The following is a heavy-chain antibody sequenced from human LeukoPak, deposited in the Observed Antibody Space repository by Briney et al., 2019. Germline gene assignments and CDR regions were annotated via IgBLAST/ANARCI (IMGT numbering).Heavy chain of an antibody. CDR1: GGSISSSSYY. CDR3: ASPTTVVTDDAFDI. D-gene: IGHD4-23*01. CDR2: IYYSGSA. V-gene: IGHV4-39*01. Sequence: SETLSLTCTVSGGSISSSSYYWGWLRQPPGKGLEWIGSIYYSGSAYYNPSLKSRVTISVDTSKNQFSLKLSSVTAADTAVYYCASPTTVVTDDAFDIWGQGTMVTVSS. J-gene: IGHJ3*02.